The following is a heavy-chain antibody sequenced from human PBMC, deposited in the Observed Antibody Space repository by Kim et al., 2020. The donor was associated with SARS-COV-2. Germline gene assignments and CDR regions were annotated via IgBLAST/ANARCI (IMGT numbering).Heavy chain of an antibody. CDR3: ARGGSSLRPHYYYGMDV. J-gene: IGHJ6*02. Sequence: VKGRFTISRDNAKNSLYLQMNSLRDEDTAVYYCARGGSSLRPHYYYGMDVWGQGTTVTVSS. V-gene: IGHV3-48*02. D-gene: IGHD6-6*01.